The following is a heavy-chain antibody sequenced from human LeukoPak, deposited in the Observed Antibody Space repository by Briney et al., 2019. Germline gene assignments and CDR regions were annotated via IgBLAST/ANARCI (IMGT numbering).Heavy chain of an antibody. Sequence: PSETLSLTCTVSGGSISSYYWDWIRQPPGKGLEFIASIHHSGTTYYNPALKSRVTISVDTSKNQFSLKVNSVTAAGTAVYYCAREGPMFDSGSYSKSLGYWGQGILVTVSS. CDR2: IHHSGTT. CDR3: AREGPMFDSGSYSKSLGY. J-gene: IGHJ4*02. V-gene: IGHV4-38-2*02. D-gene: IGHD3-10*01. CDR1: GGSISSYY.